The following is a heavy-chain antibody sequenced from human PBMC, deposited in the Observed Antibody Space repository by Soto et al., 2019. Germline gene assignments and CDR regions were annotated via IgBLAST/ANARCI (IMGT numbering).Heavy chain of an antibody. CDR2: IWNHGREA. CDR1: GFTFSTYG. J-gene: IGHJ4*02. D-gene: IGHD6-19*01. CDR3: VRGPWLVGDVTSFDY. Sequence: QVHLVESGGGVVQPGRSLTLSCAASGFTFSTYGMHWVRQAPGKGLEWVALIWNHGREASYADSVKGRFTISRVNSRNTRWRQMKSLRADDTAVYYCVRGPWLVGDVTSFDYWGQGSLVTVSS. V-gene: IGHV3-33*01.